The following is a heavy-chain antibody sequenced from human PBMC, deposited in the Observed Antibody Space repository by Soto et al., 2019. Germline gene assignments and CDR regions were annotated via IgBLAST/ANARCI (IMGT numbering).Heavy chain of an antibody. CDR3: VKNFDFIYGFDLGDT. V-gene: IGHV3-23*01. D-gene: IGHD3-10*01. Sequence: EVQLLESGGGLVQPGGSLRLSCAASGFTFDNYAMTWVRLTPGKGLEWVSTITGSGAMAFHADSVKGRFTASRDNSKNMLFLQMNSLTVDDTGIYYCVKNFDFIYGFDLGDTWGQGTLVTVSA. CDR2: ITGSGAMA. J-gene: IGHJ5*02. CDR1: GFTFDNYA.